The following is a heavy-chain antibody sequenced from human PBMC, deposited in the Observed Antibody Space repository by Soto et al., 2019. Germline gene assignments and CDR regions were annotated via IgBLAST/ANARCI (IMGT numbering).Heavy chain of an antibody. CDR2: ISYDGSNK. J-gene: IGHJ4*02. CDR1: GXTFSSYS. V-gene: IGHV3-30-3*01. CDR3: AREESGWAYYFDY. Sequence: GSLRLACAASGXTFSSYSMHWVRQAPGKGLEWVAVISYDGSNKYYADSVKGRFTISRDNSKETLYLQMNGLRAEDTAVYYCAREESGWAYYFDYWGQGTLVPVSS. D-gene: IGHD6-19*01.